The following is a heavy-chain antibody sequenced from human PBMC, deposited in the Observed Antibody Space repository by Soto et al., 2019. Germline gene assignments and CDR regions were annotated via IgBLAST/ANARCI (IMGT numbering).Heavy chain of an antibody. Sequence: GGSLRLSCAASGFTFSSYGMHWVRQAPGKGLEWVAVIWYDGSNKYYADSVKGRFTISRDNSKNTLYLQMNSLRAEDTAVYYCERGIHSSNWFDPWGQGTLVTVSS. J-gene: IGHJ5*02. CDR1: GFTFSSYG. CDR3: ERGIHSSNWFDP. CDR2: IWYDGSNK. V-gene: IGHV3-33*01. D-gene: IGHD5-18*01.